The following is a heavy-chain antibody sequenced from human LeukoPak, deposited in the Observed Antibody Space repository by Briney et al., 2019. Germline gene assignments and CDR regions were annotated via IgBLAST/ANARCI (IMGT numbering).Heavy chain of an antibody. J-gene: IGHJ4*02. CDR2: IYYSGST. CDR1: GGSISSGGYY. Sequence: SETLSLTCTVSGGSISSGGYYWSWIRQHPGKGLEWIGYIYYSGSTYYNPSPKSRVAISVDTSKNQFSLKLSSVTAADTAVYYCARFAPDTAMDYWGQGTLVTVSS. CDR3: ARFAPDTAMDY. D-gene: IGHD5-18*01. V-gene: IGHV4-31*03.